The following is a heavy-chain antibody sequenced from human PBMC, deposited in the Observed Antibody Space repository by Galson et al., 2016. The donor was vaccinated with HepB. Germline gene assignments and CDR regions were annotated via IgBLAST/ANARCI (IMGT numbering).Heavy chain of an antibody. Sequence: CAISGDSVSSNGAAWNWIRHSPAGGLEWLGRTYYGSTWYVDYAESVKSRITINADTSKNQFSLQLDSVTPEDTAIYYCARDPPYSNSALDYWGQGTLVTVSS. CDR1: GDSVSSNGAA. V-gene: IGHV6-1*01. CDR3: ARDPPYSNSALDY. CDR2: TYYGSTWYV. D-gene: IGHD6-13*01. J-gene: IGHJ4*02.